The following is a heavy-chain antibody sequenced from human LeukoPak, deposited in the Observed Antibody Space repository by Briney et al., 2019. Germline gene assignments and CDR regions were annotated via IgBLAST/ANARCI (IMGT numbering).Heavy chain of an antibody. J-gene: IGHJ4*02. CDR1: GGSFSGYY. CDR3: ARAPRVAATGTLGY. CDR2: INHSGST. V-gene: IGHV4-34*01. D-gene: IGHD2-15*01. Sequence: SETLSLTCAVYGGSFSGYYWSWIRQPPGKGLEWIGEINHSGSTNYNPSLKSRVTISVDTSKNQFSLKLSSVTAADTAVYYCARAPRVAATGTLGYWGQGTRVTVSS.